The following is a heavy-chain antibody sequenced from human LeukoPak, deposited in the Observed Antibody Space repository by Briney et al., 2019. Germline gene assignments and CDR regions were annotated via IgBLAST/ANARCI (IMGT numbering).Heavy chain of an antibody. CDR1: GFTFSSYA. J-gene: IGHJ4*02. Sequence: GGSLRLSCAASGFTFSSYAMSWVRQAPGKGLEWVSAISGSGGSSTYYADSVKGRFTISRDNSKNTLYLQMNSLRAEDMAVYYCANSAAVGTFYWGQGTLVTVSS. CDR3: ANSAAVGTFY. D-gene: IGHD6-13*01. CDR2: ISGSGGSST. V-gene: IGHV3-23*01.